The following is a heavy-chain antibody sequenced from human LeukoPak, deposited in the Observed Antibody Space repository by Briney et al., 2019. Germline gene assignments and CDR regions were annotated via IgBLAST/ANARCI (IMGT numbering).Heavy chain of an antibody. D-gene: IGHD6-19*01. J-gene: IGHJ4*02. CDR3: ARGQWLVDY. V-gene: IGHV4-59*01. Sequence: SETLSLTCTVSGGSISSYYWSWIRQPPGKGLEWIGYIYYSGSTIYNPSLKSRVTISVDTSKNQFSLRLGSVTAADTAVYYCARGQWLVDYWGQGTLVTVSS. CDR2: IYYSGST. CDR1: GGSISSYY.